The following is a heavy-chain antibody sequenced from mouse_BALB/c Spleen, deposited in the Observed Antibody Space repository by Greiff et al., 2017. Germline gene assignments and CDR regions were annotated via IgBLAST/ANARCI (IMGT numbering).Heavy chain of an antibody. CDR2: IWWDDVK. CDR1: GFSLSTSGMG. V-gene: IGHV8-8*01. Sequence: QVTLKECGPGILQPSQTLSLTCSSSGFSLSTSGMGVGWIRQPAGMGWEWLVQIWWDDVKSYNPALKSRLNISKDTSSSQVFLKIASVDTTDTATYYCARSGAMSYYFDYWGQGTTLTVSS. J-gene: IGHJ2*01. CDR3: ARSGAMSYYFDY. D-gene: IGHD3-1*01.